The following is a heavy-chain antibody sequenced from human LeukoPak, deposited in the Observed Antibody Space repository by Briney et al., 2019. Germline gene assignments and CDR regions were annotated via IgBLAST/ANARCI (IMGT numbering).Heavy chain of an antibody. CDR1: GFTFSDYY. CDR2: ISSSSSYT. CDR3: ARDRLVATRGQAGAYGMDV. Sequence: GGSLRLSCAASGFTFSDYYMSGIRQAPGKGLEWVSYISSSSSYTNYADSVKGRFTISRDNAKNSLYLQMNGLRAEDTAVYYCARDRLVATRGQAGAYGMDVWGKGTTVTVSS. V-gene: IGHV3-11*06. J-gene: IGHJ6*04. D-gene: IGHD5-12*01.